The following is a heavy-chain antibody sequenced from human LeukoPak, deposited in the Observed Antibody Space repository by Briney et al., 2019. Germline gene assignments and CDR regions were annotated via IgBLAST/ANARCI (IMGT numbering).Heavy chain of an antibody. CDR1: GGTFSSYA. V-gene: IGHV1-69*05. CDR3: ARQTLTRDGYNLGYFDY. J-gene: IGHJ4*02. CDR2: IIPIFGTA. D-gene: IGHD5-24*01. Sequence: SVKVSCKASGGTFSSYAISWVRQAPGQGLEWMGGIIPIFGTANYAQKFQGRVTITTDESTSTAYMELSSLRSEDTAVFYCARQTLTRDGYNLGYFDYWGQGTLVTVSS.